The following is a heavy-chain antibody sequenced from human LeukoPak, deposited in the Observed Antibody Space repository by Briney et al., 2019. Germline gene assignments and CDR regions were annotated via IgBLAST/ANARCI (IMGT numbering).Heavy chain of an antibody. CDR3: ARDSNPASWVTDAFDI. CDR1: GFNFRNYA. Sequence: GGSLRLSCAASGFNFRNYAMHWVRQAPGKEPEWVALIRFDGSHKYYADSVKGRFTISRDNSRDTLSLQMSSLRAEDTAVYYCARDSNPASWVTDAFDIWGQGTMVTVSS. D-gene: IGHD2-2*01. CDR2: IRFDGSHK. V-gene: IGHV3-30*02. J-gene: IGHJ3*02.